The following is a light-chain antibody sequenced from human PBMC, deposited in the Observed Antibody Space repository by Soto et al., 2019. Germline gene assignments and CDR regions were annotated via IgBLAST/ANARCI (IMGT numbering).Light chain of an antibody. J-gene: IGKJ3*01. CDR1: QSVRSN. CDR2: DAS. Sequence: EIVMTQSAATLSVSPGERATLSCRASQSVRSNLAWYQQKPGQAPRLLIYDASARATGIPARYRGSGSGTGFTITIRSLQSEDFADYFCQQYNTWPPFTFGPGTNVEIE. V-gene: IGKV3-15*01. CDR3: QQYNTWPPFT.